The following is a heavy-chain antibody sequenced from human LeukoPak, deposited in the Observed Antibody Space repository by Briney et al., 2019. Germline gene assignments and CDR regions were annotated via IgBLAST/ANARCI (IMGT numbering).Heavy chain of an antibody. CDR2: INHSGST. D-gene: IGHD2-2*01. CDR3: ARSGPAAGRPDAFDI. Sequence: SETLSLTYAVYGGSFSGYYWRWIRQPPGKGLEWIGEINHSGSTNYNPSLKSGVTISVDTSKNQCSVQLSSVTAAGTAVYFCARSGPAAGRPDAFDIWGQGTMVTVSS. J-gene: IGHJ3*02. CDR1: GGSFSGYY. V-gene: IGHV4-34*01.